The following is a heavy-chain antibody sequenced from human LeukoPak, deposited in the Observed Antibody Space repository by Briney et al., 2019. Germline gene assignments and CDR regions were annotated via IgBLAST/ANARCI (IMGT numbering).Heavy chain of an antibody. CDR2: IYYSGST. V-gene: IGHV4-59*12. CDR3: ARYTTVTSTFDY. D-gene: IGHD4-17*01. J-gene: IGHJ4*02. CDR1: GGSISSYY. Sequence: PSETPSLTCTVSGGSISSYYWSWIRQPPGKGLEWIGYIYYSGSTNYNPSLKSRVTISVDTSKNQFSLKLSSVTAADTAVYYCARYTTVTSTFDYWGQGTLVTVSS.